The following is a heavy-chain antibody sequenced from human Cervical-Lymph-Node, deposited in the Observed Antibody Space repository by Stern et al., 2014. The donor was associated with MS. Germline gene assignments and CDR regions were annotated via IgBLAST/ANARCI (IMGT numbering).Heavy chain of an antibody. CDR3: ARISLGSGIDY. V-gene: IGHV1-2*02. D-gene: IGHD1-26*01. CDR1: ENTFTGYY. J-gene: IGHJ4*02. CDR2: INPNSGAT. Sequence: VQLVESGAEVKKPVASVKVTCKTSENTFTGYYIHWVRQAPGQGLEWMGWINPNSGATNYAQRFQDRVSLTRYTSNSRAYMELDRLTSGDTAVYYCARISLGSGIDYWGQGSLVTVSS.